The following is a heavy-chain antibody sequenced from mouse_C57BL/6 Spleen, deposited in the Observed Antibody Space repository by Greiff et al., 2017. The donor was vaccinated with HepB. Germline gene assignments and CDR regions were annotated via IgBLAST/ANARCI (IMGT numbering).Heavy chain of an antibody. CDR2: ISSGGSYT. D-gene: IGHD1-1*01. J-gene: IGHJ2*01. V-gene: IGHV5-6*01. Sequence: EVKVVESGGDLVKPGGSLKLSCAASGFTFSSYGMSWVRQTPDKRLEWVATISSGGSYTYYPDSVKGRFTISRDNAKNTLYLQMSSLKSEDTAMYYCARHPFITTVVAFDYWGQGTTLTVSS. CDR3: ARHPFITTVVAFDY. CDR1: GFTFSSYG.